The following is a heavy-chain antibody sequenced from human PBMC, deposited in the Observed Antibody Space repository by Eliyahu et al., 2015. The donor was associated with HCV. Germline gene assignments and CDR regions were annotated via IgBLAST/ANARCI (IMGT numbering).Heavy chain of an antibody. V-gene: IGHV3-64D*06. Sequence: EVQLVESGGGLVQPGGSLRLSCSASGFTFXSYAXHWVRQAPGKGLEYVSAISSNGGSTYYADSVKGRFTISRDNSKNTLYLQMSSLRAEDTAVYYCVKGVTGNYVGYYYYGMDVWGQGTTVTVSS. CDR3: VKGVTGNYVGYYYYGMDV. CDR2: ISSNGGST. CDR1: GFTFXSYA. J-gene: IGHJ6*02. D-gene: IGHD4-11*01.